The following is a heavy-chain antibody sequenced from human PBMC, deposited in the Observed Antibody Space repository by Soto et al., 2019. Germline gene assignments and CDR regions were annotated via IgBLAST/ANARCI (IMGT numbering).Heavy chain of an antibody. J-gene: IGHJ4*02. CDR2: INSDGTST. V-gene: IGHV3-74*01. D-gene: IGHD3-16*01. Sequence: GGSLRLSCEASGFAFGNYWMHWVRQAPGKGLVWVSRINSDGTSTSYADSVKGRFTISRDNAKNTLYLQMNSLRAEDTAVYYCARGGAQILITFGGIIFFWGQGALVTVSS. CDR3: ARGGAQILITFGGIIFF. CDR1: GFAFGNYW.